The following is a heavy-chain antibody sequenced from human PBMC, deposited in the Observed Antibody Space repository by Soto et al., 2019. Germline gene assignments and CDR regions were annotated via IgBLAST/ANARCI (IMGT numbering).Heavy chain of an antibody. D-gene: IGHD2-21*02. J-gene: IGHJ6*02. CDR3: TTLGIVVVTATHYYYYGMDV. CDR1: GFTFSNXX. V-gene: IGHV3-15*01. Sequence: GGSLRLSWAASGFTFSNXXMSWVRQAPGKGLEWVGRIKSKTDGGTTDYAAPVKGRFTISRDDSKNTLYLQMNSLKAEDTAVYYCTTLGIVVVTATHYYYYGMDVWGQGTTVTVSS. CDR2: IKSKTDGGTT.